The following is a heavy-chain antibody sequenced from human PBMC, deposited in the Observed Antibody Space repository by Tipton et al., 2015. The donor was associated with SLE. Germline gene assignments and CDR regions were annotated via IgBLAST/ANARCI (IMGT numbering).Heavy chain of an antibody. D-gene: IGHD3-22*01. Sequence: TLSLTCTVSGGSISSHYWSWIRQPPGKGLEWIGYIYNSGSGNYNPSLKSRVTISVDTSKNQFSLKLSSVSAADTAVYYCARSDSYDSIGYYSYAFDIWGQGTMVTVSS. CDR2: IYNSGSG. CDR1: GGSISSHY. CDR3: ARSDSYDSIGYYSYAFDI. V-gene: IGHV4-59*11. J-gene: IGHJ3*02.